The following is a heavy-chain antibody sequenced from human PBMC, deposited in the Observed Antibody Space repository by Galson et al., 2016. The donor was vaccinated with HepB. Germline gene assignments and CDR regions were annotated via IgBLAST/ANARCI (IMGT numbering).Heavy chain of an antibody. V-gene: IGHV1-18*04. J-gene: IGHJ4*02. CDR2: ISGLNGNT. CDR3: VRVPVAMTTVGPFDY. D-gene: IGHD4-11*01. CDR1: GYSFRSYG. Sequence: SVKVSCKASGYSFRSYGISWVRQAPGQGLEWMGWISGLNGNTIYAQKFQDRVTMTIDTSTSTVSMELRSLRSDDTAVYYCVRVPVAMTTVGPFDYWGQGTLVIVSS.